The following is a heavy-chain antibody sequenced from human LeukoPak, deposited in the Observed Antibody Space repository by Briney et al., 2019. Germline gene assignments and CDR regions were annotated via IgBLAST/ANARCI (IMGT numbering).Heavy chain of an antibody. D-gene: IGHD2/OR15-2a*01. J-gene: IGHJ4*02. CDR1: GFTFSSYW. CDR3: ARDKIVGATLFDA. V-gene: IGHV3-7*01. Sequence: PGGSLRLSCAASGFTFSSYWMNWARQAAGKGLEWVANIKQDGSEKYYVDSVKGRFTISRDNAKNSLYLQMNSLRVEDTAVYYCARDKIVGATLFDAWGQGTLVTVSS. CDR2: IKQDGSEK.